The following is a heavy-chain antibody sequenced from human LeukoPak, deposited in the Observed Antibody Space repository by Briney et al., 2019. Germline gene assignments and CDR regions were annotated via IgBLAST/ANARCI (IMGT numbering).Heavy chain of an antibody. CDR3: APDPRYYYGSGSHLGMDV. V-gene: IGHV3-30*04. Sequence: GRSLRLSCAASGFTFSSYAMHWVRQAPGKGLEWVAVISYDGSNKYYADSVKGRFTISRDNSKNTLYLQMNSLRAEDTAVYYCAPDPRYYYGSGSHLGMDVWGKGTTVTVSS. CDR2: ISYDGSNK. J-gene: IGHJ6*04. D-gene: IGHD3-10*01. CDR1: GFTFSSYA.